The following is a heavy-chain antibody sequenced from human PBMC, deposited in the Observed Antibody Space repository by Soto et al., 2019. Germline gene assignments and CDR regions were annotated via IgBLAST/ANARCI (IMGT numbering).Heavy chain of an antibody. V-gene: IGHV4-59*01. CDR3: ARVHSFYYYMDV. D-gene: IGHD4-4*01. CDR2: IYYSGST. Sequence: SETLSLTCTVSGGSISSYYGSWIRQPPGKGLEWIGYIYYSGSTNYNPSLKSRVTISVDTSENQFSLKLSSVTAADTAVYYCARVHSFYYYMDVWGKGTTVTVSS. J-gene: IGHJ6*03. CDR1: GGSISSYY.